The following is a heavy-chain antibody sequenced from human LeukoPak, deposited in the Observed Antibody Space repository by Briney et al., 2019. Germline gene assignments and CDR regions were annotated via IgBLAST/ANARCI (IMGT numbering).Heavy chain of an antibody. J-gene: IGHJ4*02. Sequence: PGGSLRLSCTVSGFTVSSNSMSWVRQAPGKGLEWVSFIYSDNTHYSDSVKGRFTISRDNSKNTLYLQMNSLRAEDTAVYYCARRAGAYSHPYDYWGQGNLVTVSS. V-gene: IGHV3-53*01. D-gene: IGHD4/OR15-4a*01. CDR1: GFTVSSNS. CDR2: IYSDNT. CDR3: ARRAGAYSHPYDY.